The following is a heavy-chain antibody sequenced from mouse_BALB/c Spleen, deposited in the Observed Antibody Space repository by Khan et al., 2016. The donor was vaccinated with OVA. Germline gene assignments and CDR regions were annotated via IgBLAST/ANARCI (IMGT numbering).Heavy chain of an antibody. V-gene: IGHV1S41*01. CDR2: VAPGSGST. CDR3: AISNYYGNSLYALDY. D-gene: IGHD1-1*01. CDR1: GYTFTSYW. Sequence: DLVKPGASVKLSCKASGYTFTSYWISWIKERPGQGLEWIGRVAPGSGSTSFNEMFKAKATLTIDTSSRTAYIQLSSLSSGDSAVYFSAISNYYGNSLYALDYWGQGTSVTVSS. J-gene: IGHJ4*01.